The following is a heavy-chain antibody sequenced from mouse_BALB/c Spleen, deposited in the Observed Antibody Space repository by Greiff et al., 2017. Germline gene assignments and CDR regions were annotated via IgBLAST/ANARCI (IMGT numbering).Heavy chain of an antibody. Sequence: EVQLVESGGGLVQPGGSRKLSCAASGFTFSSFGMHWVRQAPEKGLEWVAYISSGSSTIYYADTVKGRFTISRDNPKNTLLLQMTSLRSEDTAMYYCARSGLRLRAMDYWGQGTSVTVSS. D-gene: IGHD1-2*01. J-gene: IGHJ4*01. CDR1: GFTFSSFG. V-gene: IGHV5-17*02. CDR3: ARSGLRLRAMDY. CDR2: ISSGSSTI.